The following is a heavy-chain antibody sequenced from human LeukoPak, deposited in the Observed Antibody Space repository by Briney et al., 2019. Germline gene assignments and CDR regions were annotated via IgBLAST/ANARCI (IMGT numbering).Heavy chain of an antibody. CDR3: ARESVRGVMLV. CDR2: ISINSDNT. J-gene: IGHJ6*02. CDR1: GYSFTSYG. V-gene: IGHV1-18*01. D-gene: IGHD3-10*01. Sequence: ASVKVSCTASGYSFTSYGITWVRQAPGQGLEWMGWISINSDNTKYAQKFQGRVTMTRDTSTSTAYMDLGSLTSDDTAVYYCARESVRGVMLVWGQGTTVTVSS.